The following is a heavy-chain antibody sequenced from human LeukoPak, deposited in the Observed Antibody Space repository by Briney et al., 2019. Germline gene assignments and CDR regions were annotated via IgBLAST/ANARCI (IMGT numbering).Heavy chain of an antibody. CDR1: GDSISSSY. V-gene: IGHV4-59*01. CDR3: ARDSSSSYPGYYGMDV. Sequence: SETLSLTCTVSGDSISSSYWSWIRQPPGKGLEWIGYIYYSGSTNYNPSLKSRVTISVDTSENQFSLKLSPVTAADTAVYYCARDSSSSYPGYYGMDVWGQGTTVTVSS. CDR2: IYYSGST. D-gene: IGHD6-13*01. J-gene: IGHJ6*02.